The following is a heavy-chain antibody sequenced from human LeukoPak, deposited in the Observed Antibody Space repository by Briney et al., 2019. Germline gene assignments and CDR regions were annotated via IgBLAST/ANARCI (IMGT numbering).Heavy chain of an antibody. CDR3: ARGPFGNCGGGPCHFRHIVNWYDP. CDR2: MNPKSGDA. V-gene: IGHV1-8*03. Sequence: ASVKVSCKASGYTFTTYDINWVRQAAGQGLEWMGWMNPKSGDAGYADKFQGRVAITRDTSINTAYLELSALTSDDTAVYYCARGPFGNCGGGPCHFRHIVNWYDPWGQGTLVTVSS. J-gene: IGHJ5*02. D-gene: IGHD2-21*01. CDR1: GYTFTTYD.